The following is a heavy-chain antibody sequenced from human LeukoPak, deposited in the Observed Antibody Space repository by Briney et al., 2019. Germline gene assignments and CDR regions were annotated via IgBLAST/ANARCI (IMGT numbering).Heavy chain of an antibody. Sequence: ASVKVSCKVSGYTLTELSMHWVRQAPGKGREWMGGFDPEDGETIYAQKFQGRVTMTEATSTDTAYMELSSLRSEDTAVYSCATVVSGTYLDYYYYGMDVWGQGTTVTVSS. V-gene: IGHV1-24*01. D-gene: IGHD1-26*01. CDR1: GYTLTELS. CDR3: ATVVSGTYLDYYYYGMDV. J-gene: IGHJ6*02. CDR2: FDPEDGET.